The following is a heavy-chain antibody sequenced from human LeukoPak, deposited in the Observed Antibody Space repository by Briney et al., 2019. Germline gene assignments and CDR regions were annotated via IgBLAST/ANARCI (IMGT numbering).Heavy chain of an antibody. D-gene: IGHD4-17*01. J-gene: IGHJ4*02. Sequence: PSETLSLTCAVYGGSFSGYYWSWIRQPPGKGLEWIGEINHSGSTNYNPSLKSRVTISVDKSKNQFSLKLSSVTAADTAVYYCARASHDYGDYSHFDYWGQGTLVTVSS. CDR1: GGSFSGYY. V-gene: IGHV4-34*01. CDR2: INHSGST. CDR3: ARASHDYGDYSHFDY.